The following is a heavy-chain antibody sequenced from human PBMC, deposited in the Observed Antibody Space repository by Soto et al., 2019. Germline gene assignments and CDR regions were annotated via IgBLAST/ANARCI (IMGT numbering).Heavy chain of an antibody. CDR1: GGSFSDYY. D-gene: IGHD3-22*01. J-gene: IGHJ5*02. V-gene: IGHV4-30-4*01. Sequence: SETLSLTCAVYGGSFSDYYWSWIRQPPGKGLEWIGYIYYSGSTYYNPSLKSRVTISVDTSKNQFSLKLSSVTAADTAVYYCARGGYYYDVAVGFDPWGQGTLVTVSS. CDR3: ARGGYYYDVAVGFDP. CDR2: IYYSGST.